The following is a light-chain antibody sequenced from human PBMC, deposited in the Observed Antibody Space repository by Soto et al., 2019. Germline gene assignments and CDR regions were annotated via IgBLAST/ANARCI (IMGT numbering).Light chain of an antibody. J-gene: IGLJ1*01. CDR2: EVS. Sequence: QSALTQPPSASGSPGQSVTISCTGTSSDVGGYNYVSWYQQHPGKAPKLMIYEVSNRPSGVPDRLSGSKSGNTASLTVSGLQAEDEADYCCSSYAGSNTPYVFGTGTKLTVL. CDR3: SSYAGSNTPYV. CDR1: SSDVGGYNY. V-gene: IGLV2-8*01.